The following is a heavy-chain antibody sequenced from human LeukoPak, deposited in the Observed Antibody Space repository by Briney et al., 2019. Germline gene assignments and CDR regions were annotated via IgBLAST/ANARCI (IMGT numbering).Heavy chain of an antibody. D-gene: IGHD4-11*01. Sequence: PGGSLRLSCAASGFTFSSYAMSWVRQPPGKGLEWIGSIYYSGSTYYNPSLKSRVTISVDTSKNQFSLKLSSVTAADTAVYYCVSGTVRWFDPWGQGTLVTVSS. CDR1: GFTFSSYA. V-gene: IGHV4-38-2*01. CDR3: VSGTVRWFDP. CDR2: IYYSGST. J-gene: IGHJ5*02.